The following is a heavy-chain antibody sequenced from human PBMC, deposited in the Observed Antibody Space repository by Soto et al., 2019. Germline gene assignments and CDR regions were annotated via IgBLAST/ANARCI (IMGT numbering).Heavy chain of an antibody. Sequence: QVQLQESGPGLVKPSQTLSLTCTVSGGSISSGGYYWRWIRQHPGMGLEWNVYIYYSGSTYDNPALKSRVTISVDTSKTQFSLKRSSVTAADTAVYYCAGTPVHWGQGTLVTVSS. CDR1: GGSISSGGYY. V-gene: IGHV4-31*03. J-gene: IGHJ4*02. CDR3: AGTPVH. CDR2: IYYSGST. D-gene: IGHD2-15*01.